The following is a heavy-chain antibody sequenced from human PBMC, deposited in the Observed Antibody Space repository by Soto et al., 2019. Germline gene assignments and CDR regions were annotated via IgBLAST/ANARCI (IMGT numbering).Heavy chain of an antibody. CDR3: AREKGYISGPKNFDS. Sequence: SETLSLTCTVSGGSVSSGDYFWSWIRQPPGKGLEWIGYIYDSGSSYYNPSLKGRVTMSVDTSKNQFSLKLRSVTAADTAMYYCAREKGYISGPKNFDSWGQGTLVTVS. CDR2: IYDSGSS. CDR1: GGSVSSGDYF. V-gene: IGHV4-30-4*01. D-gene: IGHD5-12*01. J-gene: IGHJ4*02.